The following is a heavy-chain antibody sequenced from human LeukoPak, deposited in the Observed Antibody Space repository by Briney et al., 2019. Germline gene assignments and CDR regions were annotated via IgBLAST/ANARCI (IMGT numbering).Heavy chain of an antibody. Sequence: GGSLRLSCVASGFSLSSYAMTWVRQAPGEGLEWVSVIYHDGSTYYADSVKGRFTISRDNSKNTLYLQMNSLRAEDTAVYYCAGTRPVATTFYYYYGMDVWGQGTTVTVSS. CDR3: AGTRPVATTFYYYYGMDV. CDR1: GFSLSSYA. D-gene: IGHD2-15*01. CDR2: IYHDGST. J-gene: IGHJ6*02. V-gene: IGHV3-66*01.